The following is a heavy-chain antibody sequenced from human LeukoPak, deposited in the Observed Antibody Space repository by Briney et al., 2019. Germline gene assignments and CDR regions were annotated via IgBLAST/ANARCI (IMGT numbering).Heavy chain of an antibody. CDR3: ARDPGGAGDYYYYMDV. J-gene: IGHJ6*03. CDR1: GYTFTGYY. V-gene: IGHV1-2*02. CDR2: INPNSGGT. D-gene: IGHD6-19*01. Sequence: ASVKVSCKASGYTFTGYYMHWVRQAPGQGLEWMGWINPNSGGTNYAQKFQGRVTMTRDTSISTAYMELSRLRSDDTAVYYCARDPGGAGDYYYYMDVWGKGTTVTVPS.